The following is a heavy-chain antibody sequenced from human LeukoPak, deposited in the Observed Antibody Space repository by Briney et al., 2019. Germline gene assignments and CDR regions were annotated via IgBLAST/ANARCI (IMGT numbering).Heavy chain of an antibody. V-gene: IGHV3-21*01. CDR2: ISSSSSYI. D-gene: IGHD5-18*01. J-gene: IGHJ4*02. CDR3: ARDVDTAMVYYFDY. CDR1: GFTFSSYS. Sequence: GGSLRLSCAASGFTFSSYSMNWVRQAPGKGLEWVSSISSSSSYIYYADSVKGRFTISRDNAKNSLYLQMNSLRAEETAVYYCARDVDTAMVYYFDYWGQGTLVTVSS.